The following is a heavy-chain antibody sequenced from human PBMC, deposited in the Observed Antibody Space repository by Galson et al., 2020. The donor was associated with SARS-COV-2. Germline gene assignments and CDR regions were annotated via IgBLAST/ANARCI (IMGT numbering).Heavy chain of an antibody. J-gene: IGHJ6*02. CDR1: GYTLTELS. V-gene: IGHV1-24*01. Sequence: ASVKVSCKVSGYTLTELSMHWVRQAPGKGLEWMGGFDPEDGETIYAQKFQGRVTMTEDTSTDTAYMELSSLRSEDTAVYYCATDRRQLVLNGMDVWGQGTTVTVSS. CDR2: FDPEDGET. D-gene: IGHD6-13*01. CDR3: ATDRRQLVLNGMDV.